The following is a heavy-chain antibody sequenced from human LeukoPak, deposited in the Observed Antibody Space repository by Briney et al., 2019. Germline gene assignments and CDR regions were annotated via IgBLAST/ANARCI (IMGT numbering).Heavy chain of an antibody. CDR1: GFTFSSYE. CDR3: ARDEAYWRVVAGGRSDYYGMDV. V-gene: IGHV3-48*03. J-gene: IGHJ6*02. D-gene: IGHD3-3*01. Sequence: GGSLRLSCAASGFTFSSYEMNWVRQAPGKGLEWVSYISSSGSTIYYADSVKGRFTISRDNAKNSLYLQMNSLRAEDTAVYYCARDEAYWRVVAGGRSDYYGMDVWGQGTTVTVSS. CDR2: ISSSGSTI.